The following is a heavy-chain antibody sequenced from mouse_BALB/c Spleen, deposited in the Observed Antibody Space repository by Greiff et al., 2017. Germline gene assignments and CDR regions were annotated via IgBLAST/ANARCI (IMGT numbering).Heavy chain of an antibody. CDR3: ARDAPTGYFDV. J-gene: IGHJ1*01. CDR2: SRNKANDYTT. V-gene: IGHV7-1*02. CDR1: GFTFSDFY. Sequence: EVKLVESGGGLVQPGCSLRLSCATSGFTFSDFYMEWVRQPPGKRLEWIAASRNKANDYTTEYSASVKGRFIVSRDTSQSILYLQMNALRAEDTAIYYCARDAPTGYFDVWGAGTTVTVSS.